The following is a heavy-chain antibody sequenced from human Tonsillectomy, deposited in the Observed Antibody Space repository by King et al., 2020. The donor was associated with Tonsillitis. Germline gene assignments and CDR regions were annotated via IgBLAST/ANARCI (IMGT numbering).Heavy chain of an antibody. CDR1: GFTFNGYA. CDR3: ARDFSSVYYLYRYVAY. V-gene: IGHV3-30*04. Sequence: VQLVESGGGVVQPGRSLRLSCAASGFTFNGYAMHWVRRAPGKGLEWVAVISYDGSEKYYAGSVKGRFTISRDNSKNTLFLQMNSLRTEDTAVYFCARDFSSVYYLYRYVAYGGQGTLVTVSS. CDR2: ISYDGSEK. J-gene: IGHJ4*02. D-gene: IGHD3-22*01.